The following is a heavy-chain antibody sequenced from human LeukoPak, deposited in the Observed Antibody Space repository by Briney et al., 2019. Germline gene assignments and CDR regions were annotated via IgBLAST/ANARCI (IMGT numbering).Heavy chain of an antibody. CDR3: ARELGDCSGGSCYNGDAFDI. CDR2: IIPIFGTA. CDR1: GRTFSSYA. V-gene: IGHV1-69*01. Sequence: ASVKVSCKASGRTFSSYAISWVRQAPGQGLEWMGGIIPIFGTANYAQKFQGRVTITADESTSTAYMELSSLRSEDTAVYYCARELGDCSGGSCYNGDAFDIWGQGTMVTVSS. D-gene: IGHD2-15*01. J-gene: IGHJ3*02.